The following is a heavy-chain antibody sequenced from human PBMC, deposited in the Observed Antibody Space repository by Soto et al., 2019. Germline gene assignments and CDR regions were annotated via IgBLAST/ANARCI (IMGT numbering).Heavy chain of an antibody. J-gene: IGHJ4*02. CDR3: AKVEFTYYYDSSGYYPSTPYFEY. Sequence: GGSLRLSCAASGFTFSSYAMSWVRQAPGKGLEWVSAISGSGGSTYYADSVKGRFTISRDNSKNTLYLQMNSLRAEDTAVYYCAKVEFTYYYDSSGYYPSTPYFEYWGQGTLVNVSS. V-gene: IGHV3-23*01. CDR2: ISGSGGST. D-gene: IGHD3-22*01. CDR1: GFTFSSYA.